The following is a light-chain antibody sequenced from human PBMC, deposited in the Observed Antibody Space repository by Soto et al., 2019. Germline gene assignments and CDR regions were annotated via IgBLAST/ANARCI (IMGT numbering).Light chain of an antibody. CDR3: SSYTSSRSYV. V-gene: IGLV2-14*01. Sequence: QSVLTQPASVSGSPGQSITISCTGTSSDVGGSDFASWHQQHPGKAPKLMIYDVSKWPSGVSNRFSGSKSGNTASLTISGLQAEDEADYYCSSYTSSRSYVFGNGTKVTVL. CDR1: SSDVGGSDF. CDR2: DVS. J-gene: IGLJ1*01.